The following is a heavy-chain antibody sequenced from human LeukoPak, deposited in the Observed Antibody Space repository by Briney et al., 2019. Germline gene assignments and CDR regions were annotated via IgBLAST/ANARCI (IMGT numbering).Heavy chain of an antibody. J-gene: IGHJ5*02. Sequence: SETLSLTCTVSGGSISSGSHYWSWIRQPPGKGLECIGYIYYIGSTNYNPSLKSRVTISLDTSKSQFSLKLTSVTPADTAVYYCARGGIVGSRTNWFDPWGQGILVTVSS. CDR2: IYYIGST. CDR3: ARGGIVGSRTNWFDP. CDR1: GGSISSGSHY. D-gene: IGHD1-26*01. V-gene: IGHV4-61*01.